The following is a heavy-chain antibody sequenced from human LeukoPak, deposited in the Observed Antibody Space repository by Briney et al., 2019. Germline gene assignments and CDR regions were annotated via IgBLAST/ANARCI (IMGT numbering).Heavy chain of an antibody. V-gene: IGHV4-61*02. CDR1: GGSISSGGYS. J-gene: IGHJ3*02. CDR3: ARVHRITGINDAFDI. D-gene: IGHD1-20*01. Sequence: PSETLSLTCAVSGGSISSGGYSWSWIRQPAGKGLEWIGRIYTSGSTNYNPSLKSRVTMSVDTSKNQFSLKLSSVTAADTAVYYCARVHRITGINDAFDIWGQGTMVTVSS. CDR2: IYTSGST.